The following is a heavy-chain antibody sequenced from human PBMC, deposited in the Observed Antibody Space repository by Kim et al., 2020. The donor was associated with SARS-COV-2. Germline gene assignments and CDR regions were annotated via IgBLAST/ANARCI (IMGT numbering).Heavy chain of an antibody. V-gene: IGHV3-9*01. D-gene: IGHD6-19*01. Sequence: AESVKGRFTISRDNTKNSVFLQINNVRPEDTALYFCAKDKHSSGWYDGAFDCWGQGTLVTVSS. J-gene: IGHJ4*02. CDR3: AKDKHSSGWYDGAFDC.